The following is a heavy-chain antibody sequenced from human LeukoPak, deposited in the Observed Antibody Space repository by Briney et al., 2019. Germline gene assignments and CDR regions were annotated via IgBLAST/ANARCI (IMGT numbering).Heavy chain of an antibody. CDR2: ISGSGGST. D-gene: IGHD6-6*01. CDR1: GFTFNIYA. Sequence: GGSLRLSCAASGFTFNIYAMSWVRQAPGKGLEWVSSISGSGGSTFYADSVKGRFTISRDNAKNSLYLHMDSLRAEDMAVYYCARGGAARPDYWGQGTLVTVSS. J-gene: IGHJ4*02. CDR3: ARGGAARPDY. V-gene: IGHV3-23*01.